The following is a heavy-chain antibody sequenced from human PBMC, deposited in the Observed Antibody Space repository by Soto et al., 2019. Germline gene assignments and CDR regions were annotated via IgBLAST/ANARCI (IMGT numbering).Heavy chain of an antibody. V-gene: IGHV1-69*01. CDR1: GGTFSSYA. CDR2: IIPIFGTA. CDR3: ARPYDSSGYYPEAWGYGMDV. D-gene: IGHD3-22*01. Sequence: QVQLVQSGAEVKKPGSSVKVSCKASGGTFSSYAISWVRQAPGQGLEWMGGIIPIFGTANYAQKFQGRVTITADESTSTAYMELSSLRSEDTAVYYCARPYDSSGYYPEAWGYGMDVWGQGTTVTVSS. J-gene: IGHJ6*02.